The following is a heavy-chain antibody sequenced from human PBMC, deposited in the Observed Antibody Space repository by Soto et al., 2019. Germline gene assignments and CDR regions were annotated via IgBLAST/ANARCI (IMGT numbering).Heavy chain of an antibody. Sequence: SVKVSCKASGGTFSSYAISWVRQAPGQGLEWMGGIIPIFGTANYAQKFQGRVTITADESTSTAYMELSSLRSEDTAVYYCARDRFIAAAVTNYYYYGMDVWGQGTTVTVSS. V-gene: IGHV1-69*13. CDR2: IIPIFGTA. CDR3: ARDRFIAAAVTNYYYYGMDV. J-gene: IGHJ6*02. CDR1: GGTFSSYA. D-gene: IGHD6-13*01.